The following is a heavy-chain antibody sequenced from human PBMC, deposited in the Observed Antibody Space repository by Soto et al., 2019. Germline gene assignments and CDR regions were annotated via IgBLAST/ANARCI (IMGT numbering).Heavy chain of an antibody. CDR2: IKQDGSEK. J-gene: IGHJ4*02. CDR3: ARDLSVYDSSGYYFG. CDR1: GFTFSSYW. V-gene: IGHV3-7*05. Sequence: GGSLRLSCAASGFTFSSYWMTWVRQAPGKGLEWVANIKQDGSEKYYVDSVKGRFTISRDNTKNSLLLQMNSLRAEDTAVYYCARDLSVYDSSGYYFGWGQGTLVTVSS. D-gene: IGHD3-22*01.